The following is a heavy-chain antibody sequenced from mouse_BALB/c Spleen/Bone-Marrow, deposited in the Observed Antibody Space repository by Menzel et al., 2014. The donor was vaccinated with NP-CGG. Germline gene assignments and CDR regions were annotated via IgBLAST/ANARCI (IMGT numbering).Heavy chain of an antibody. CDR3: AYGSSYDYFDY. D-gene: IGHD1-1*01. Sequence: EVQRVESGAELVKPGASVKLSCTASGFNIKDTYMHWVKPRPEQGLEWIGRIDPANGNTKYDPKFQGKATITADTSSNTAYPQLSSLTSEDTAVYYCAYGSSYDYFDYWGQGTTLTVSS. J-gene: IGHJ2*01. CDR1: GFNIKDTY. CDR2: IDPANGNT. V-gene: IGHV14-3*02.